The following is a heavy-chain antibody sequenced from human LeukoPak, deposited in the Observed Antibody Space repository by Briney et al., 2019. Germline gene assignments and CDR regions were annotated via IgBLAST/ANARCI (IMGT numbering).Heavy chain of an antibody. Sequence: GGSLRLSCAASGFTFSSYAMSWVRQAPGKGLEWVSVISGNASTTFYAYSVEGRFTISRDNSKNTLYLQMNSLRAEDTAVYYCATKNDYGDYPYSWGQGTLVTVSS. CDR3: ATKNDYGDYPYS. CDR2: ISGNASTT. D-gene: IGHD4-17*01. J-gene: IGHJ4*02. CDR1: GFTFSSYA. V-gene: IGHV3-23*01.